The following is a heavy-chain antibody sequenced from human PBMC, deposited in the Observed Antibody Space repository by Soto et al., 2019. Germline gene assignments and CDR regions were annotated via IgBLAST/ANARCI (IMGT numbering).Heavy chain of an antibody. D-gene: IGHD5-12*01. CDR3: ARGDGXXXXX. Sequence: QVQLVQSGAEVKKPGASVKVSCKASGYTFISYDINWVRQATGQGLEWMGWMNPNTGDTGYAQKFQGRVTMTRNTSINTANLELSSLRSDDTAVYFCARGDGXXXXXWGQXTLVTVSX. V-gene: IGHV1-8*01. CDR2: MNPNTGDT. CDR1: GYTFISYD. J-gene: IGHJ4*02.